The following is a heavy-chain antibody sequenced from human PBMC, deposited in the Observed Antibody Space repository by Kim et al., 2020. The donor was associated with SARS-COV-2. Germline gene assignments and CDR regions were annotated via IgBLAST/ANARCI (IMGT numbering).Heavy chain of an antibody. CDR1: AFRVRDYW. V-gene: IGHV3-74*01. Sequence: GGSLRLSCAASAFRVRDYWMHWVRQAPGQGLEWVSRMNEDGHTTDYADSVKGRFTISNDSAKNMLFLHMNSLTVEATAVYFCSRNTSGPEDSWGQGTLVT. CDR2: MNEDGHTT. J-gene: IGHJ5*01. D-gene: IGHD2-8*02. CDR3: SRNTSGPEDS.